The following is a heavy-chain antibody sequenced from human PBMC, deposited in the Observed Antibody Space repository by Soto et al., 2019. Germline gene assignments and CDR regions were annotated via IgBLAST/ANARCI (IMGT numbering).Heavy chain of an antibody. CDR3: ARDLGVALATLTLDY. V-gene: IGHV3-21*01. CDR2: ITTSSSFR. J-gene: IGHJ4*02. Sequence: PGGSLRLSCAASGFTFSTYSMIWVRQAPGKGLEWVADITTSSSFRFYADSVEGRFTISRDDAKNSLYLQMNSLRAEDTGVYYCARDLGVALATLTLDYWGQGALVTVSS. CDR1: GFTFSTYS. D-gene: IGHD2-15*01.